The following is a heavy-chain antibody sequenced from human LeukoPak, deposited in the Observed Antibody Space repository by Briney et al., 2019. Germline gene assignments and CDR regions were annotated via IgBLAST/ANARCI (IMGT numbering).Heavy chain of an antibody. CDR3: ARDGDYDILTGYTLTYYFDY. Sequence: WASVKVSCKASVYTFTGYYMHWVRQAPGQGLEWMGWINPNSGGTNYAQKFQGRVTMTRDTSISTAYMELSRLRSDDTAVYYCARDGDYDILTGYTLTYYFDYWGQGTLVTVSS. J-gene: IGHJ4*02. V-gene: IGHV1-2*02. CDR2: INPNSGGT. D-gene: IGHD3-9*01. CDR1: VYTFTGYY.